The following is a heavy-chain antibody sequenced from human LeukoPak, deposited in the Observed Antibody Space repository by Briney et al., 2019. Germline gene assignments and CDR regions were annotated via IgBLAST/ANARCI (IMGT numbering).Heavy chain of an antibody. V-gene: IGHV3-23*01. D-gene: IGHD4-17*01. CDR2: ISGSGGST. CDR1: GFTFSSYA. J-gene: IGHJ6*02. CDR3: AKEEQYGDYPLRWPYYYYYYGMDV. Sequence: QSGGSLRLSCAASGFTFSSYAMSWVRQAPGKGLEWVSAISGSGGSTYYADSVKGRFTISRDNSKNTLYLQMNSLRAEDTAVYYCAKEEQYGDYPLRWPYYYYYYGMDVWGQGTTVTVSS.